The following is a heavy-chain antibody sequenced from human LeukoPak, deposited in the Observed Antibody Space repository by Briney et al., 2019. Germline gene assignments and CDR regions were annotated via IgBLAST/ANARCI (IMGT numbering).Heavy chain of an antibody. J-gene: IGHJ4*02. CDR2: IYYSGST. Sequence: PSETLSLTCTVSGGYISTYYWSWIRQPPGKGLECIGYIYYSGSTNYNPSLESRVTISVDTSKNQFSLKLTSVTAADTALYYCARSYYGGSHQYYFDFWGQGTLVTVSS. V-gene: IGHV4-59*08. CDR3: ARSYYGGSHQYYFDF. D-gene: IGHD4-23*01. CDR1: GGYISTYY.